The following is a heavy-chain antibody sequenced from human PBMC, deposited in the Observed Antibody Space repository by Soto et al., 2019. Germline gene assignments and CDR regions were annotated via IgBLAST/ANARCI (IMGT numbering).Heavy chain of an antibody. Sequence: GASVKVSCKASGGTFSSYSISWVRQAPGQGLEWMGGIIPIFGTVNYAQKFQGRVTITADESTSTAYMELSSLRSEDTAVYYCAIEYSSWPPYYPIGYWGQGTLVTVSS. CDR3: AIEYSSWPPYYPIGY. D-gene: IGHD3-22*01. CDR1: GGTFSSYS. J-gene: IGHJ4*02. V-gene: IGHV1-69*13. CDR2: IIPIFGTV.